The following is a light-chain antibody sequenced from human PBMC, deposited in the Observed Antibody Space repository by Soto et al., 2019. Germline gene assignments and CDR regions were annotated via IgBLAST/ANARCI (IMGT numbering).Light chain of an antibody. V-gene: IGKV3-20*01. Sequence: PGERATLSCTASQSVSSSYLAWYQQKPGQAPRLLIYGASSRATGIPDRYSGSGSGTDFTLTISRLEPEAFAVYYCQQCGRSPITFGQGTKLEIK. CDR2: GAS. CDR1: QSVSSSY. J-gene: IGKJ2*01. CDR3: QQCGRSPIT.